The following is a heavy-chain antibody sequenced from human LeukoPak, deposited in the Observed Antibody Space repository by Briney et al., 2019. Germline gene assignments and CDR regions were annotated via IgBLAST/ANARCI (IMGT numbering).Heavy chain of an antibody. Sequence: SETLSLTCAVSGGSISSSNWWSWVRQPPGKGLEWIGEIYHGGSTNYNPSLKSRVTISVDTSKNQFSLKLTSVTAADTAVYYCAREVGGTGGWFDPWGQGTLVIVSS. CDR3: AREVGGTGGWFDP. D-gene: IGHD6-19*01. J-gene: IGHJ5*02. V-gene: IGHV4-4*02. CDR1: GGSISSSNW. CDR2: IYHGGST.